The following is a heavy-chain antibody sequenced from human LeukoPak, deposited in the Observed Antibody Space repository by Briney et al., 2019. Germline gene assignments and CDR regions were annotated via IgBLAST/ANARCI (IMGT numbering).Heavy chain of an antibody. J-gene: IGHJ5*02. D-gene: IGHD3-10*01. CDR2: ISSSGSTI. CDR1: GFTFSDYY. V-gene: IGHV3-11*04. CDR3: VRDVLYYYGAERLFWFDP. Sequence: GESLRLSCAASGFTFSDYYMSWIRQAPGKGLEWVSYISSSGSTIYYADSVKGRFTISRDNAKNSLYLQMNSLRAEDTAVYYCVRDVLYYYGAERLFWFDPWGQGTLVTVSS.